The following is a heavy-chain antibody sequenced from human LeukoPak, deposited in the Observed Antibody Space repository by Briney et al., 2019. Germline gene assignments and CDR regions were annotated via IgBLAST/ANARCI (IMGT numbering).Heavy chain of an antibody. V-gene: IGHV4-34*01. D-gene: IGHD6-19*01. CDR2: INHSGST. CDR1: GGSLSDYY. CDR3: AREATVAKRGDYFDY. J-gene: IGHJ4*02. Sequence: SETLSLTCAVYGGSLSDYYWSWIRQPPGKGLEWIGEINHSGSTNYNPSLKTRVTISVDTSKNQFSLKLSSVTAAGTAMYHCAREATVAKRGDYFDYWGQGTLVTVSS.